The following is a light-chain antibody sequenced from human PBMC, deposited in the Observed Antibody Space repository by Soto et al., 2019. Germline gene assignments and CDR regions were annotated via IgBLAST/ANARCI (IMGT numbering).Light chain of an antibody. J-gene: IGKJ4*01. CDR3: QQYENFPLT. CDR1: QGIRDD. V-gene: IGKV1-33*01. Sequence: DIQLTQSPSSLSASVGDRVTITCRASQGIRDDLGWYQQKPGKAPKLLIFDAPNLEAGVPSRFSGSGSGTDFPFTISSLQPEDIATYYCQQYENFPLTFXGGTKVDIK. CDR2: DAP.